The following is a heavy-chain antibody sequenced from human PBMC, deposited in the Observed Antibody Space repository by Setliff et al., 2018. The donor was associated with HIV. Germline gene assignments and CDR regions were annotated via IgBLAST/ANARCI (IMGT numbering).Heavy chain of an antibody. Sequence: GGSLRLSCAASGFRFSDAWMTWVRQAPGQGLEWVGRIKSKTDGGAADSAEPVKGRFTISRDDSKSTLYLQMNSLKTEDTAVYYCVAVTSLGGFKVLGSWGQGTLVTVSS. D-gene: IGHD3-16*01. CDR3: VAVTSLGGFKVLGS. J-gene: IGHJ4*02. CDR1: GFRFSDAW. CDR2: IKSKTDGGAA. V-gene: IGHV3-15*01.